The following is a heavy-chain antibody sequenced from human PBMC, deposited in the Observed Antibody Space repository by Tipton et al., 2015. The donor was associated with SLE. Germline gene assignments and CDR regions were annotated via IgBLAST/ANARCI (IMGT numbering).Heavy chain of an antibody. J-gene: IGHJ6*03. Sequence: TLSLTCAVSGGSISSGGYSWSWIRQPPGKGLEWIASIFHSGSTYFNPSLKSRVTISVDTSKNQFSLDLSSVSAADTAVYYCARVVAAVDYYYYYMDVWGKGTTVTVSS. CDR3: ARVVAAVDYYYYYMDV. CDR2: IFHSGST. CDR1: GGSISSGGYS. D-gene: IGHD6-13*01. V-gene: IGHV4-30-2*01.